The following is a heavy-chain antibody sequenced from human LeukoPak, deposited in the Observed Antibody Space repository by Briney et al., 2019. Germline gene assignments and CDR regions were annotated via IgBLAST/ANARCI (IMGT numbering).Heavy chain of an antibody. CDR2: INHSGST. Sequence: SETLSLTCAVYGGSFSGYYWSRIRQPPGKGLEWIGEINHSGSTNYNPSLKSRVTISVDTSKNQFSLKLSSVTAADTAVYYCARKSAYYYDSSGHPCFDYWGQGTLVTVSS. D-gene: IGHD3-22*01. V-gene: IGHV4-34*01. CDR3: ARKSAYYYDSSGHPCFDY. J-gene: IGHJ4*02. CDR1: GGSFSGYY.